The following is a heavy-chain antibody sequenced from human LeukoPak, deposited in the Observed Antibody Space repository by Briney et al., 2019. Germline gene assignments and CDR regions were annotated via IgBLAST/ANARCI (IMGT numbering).Heavy chain of an antibody. V-gene: IGHV3-15*01. CDR1: GFTFTNAW. Sequence: KSGGSLRLSCSASGFTFTNAWMSWVRQAPGKGLEWVGRIKSKTDGGTTDYAAPVKGRFSISRDDSKNTLYLQMNSLKSEDTAVYYCATELVDLFDYWGQGTLVTVSS. CDR3: ATELVDLFDY. D-gene: IGHD2-15*01. J-gene: IGHJ4*02. CDR2: IKSKTDGGTT.